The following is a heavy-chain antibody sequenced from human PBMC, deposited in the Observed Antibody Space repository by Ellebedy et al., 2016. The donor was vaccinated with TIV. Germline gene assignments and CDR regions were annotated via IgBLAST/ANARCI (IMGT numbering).Heavy chain of an antibody. J-gene: IGHJ6*02. CDR3: ARATAGLDV. CDR2: IGTAGDT. Sequence: GESLKISCAASGFTFSSHDMHWVRQVTGKGLEWVSGIGTAGDTHYSGSVKGRFTISRENGKNSLYLQMNSLKAEDTAMYYCARATAGLDVWGQGTTVSVSS. CDR1: GFTFSSHD. V-gene: IGHV3-13*01.